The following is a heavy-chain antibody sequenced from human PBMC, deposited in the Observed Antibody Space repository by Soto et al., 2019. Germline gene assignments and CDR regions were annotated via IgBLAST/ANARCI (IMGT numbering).Heavy chain of an antibody. Sequence: SETLSLTCAVYGGSFSGYYWSWIRQPPGKGLEWIGEINHSGSTNYNPSLKSRVTISVDTSKNQFSLKLSSVTAADTAVYHCASLLFLECLPAVTYYYYYQVMEVWGKATAVP. V-gene: IGHV4-34*01. CDR2: INHSGST. J-gene: IGHJ6*04. CDR3: ASLLFLECLPAVTYYYYYQVMEV. CDR1: GGSFSGYY. D-gene: IGHD3-3*01.